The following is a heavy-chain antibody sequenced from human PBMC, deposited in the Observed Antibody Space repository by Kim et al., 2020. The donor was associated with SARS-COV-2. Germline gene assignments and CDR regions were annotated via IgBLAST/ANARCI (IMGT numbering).Heavy chain of an antibody. CDR1: GFTFSRYW. V-gene: IGHV3-74*01. CDR2: RNSDGRNT. CDR3: ATELGVEFDD. Sequence: GGSLRLSCAASGFTFSRYWMHWVRQAPGKGLVWVSRRNSDGRNTNYADSVKGRLTSSRDNAKKTPYLQRNSWRAEDTAVYVCATELGVEFDDWGQGTVVT. D-gene: IGHD2-8*01. J-gene: IGHJ4*02.